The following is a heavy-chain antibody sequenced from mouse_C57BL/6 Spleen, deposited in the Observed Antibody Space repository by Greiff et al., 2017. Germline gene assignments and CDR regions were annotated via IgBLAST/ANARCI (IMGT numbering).Heavy chain of an antibody. J-gene: IGHJ2*01. Sequence: QVQLKESGPGLVQPSQSLYITCTVSGFSLTSYGVHWVRQSPGKSLEWLGVIWSGGSTDYNAAFISRLSISKDNSKVQFFVKMNSLQAYDTAIYSCARCSYRSYFDYWGQGTTLTVSS. CDR3: ARCSYRSYFDY. CDR1: GFSLTSYG. CDR2: IWSGGST. V-gene: IGHV2-2*01. D-gene: IGHD1-1*01.